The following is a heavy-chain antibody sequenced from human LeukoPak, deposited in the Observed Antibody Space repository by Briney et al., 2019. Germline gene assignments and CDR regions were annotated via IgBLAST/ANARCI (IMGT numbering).Heavy chain of an antibody. CDR2: INHSGST. CDR1: GGSFSGYY. V-gene: IGHV4-34*01. Sequence: SETLSLTCAVYGGSFSGYYWSWIRQAPGKGLEWIGEINHSGSTNYNPSLKSRVTISVDTSKNQFSLKLSSVTAADTAVYYCASDYYGSGSFDYWGQGTLVTVSS. J-gene: IGHJ4*02. D-gene: IGHD3-10*01. CDR3: ASDYYGSGSFDY.